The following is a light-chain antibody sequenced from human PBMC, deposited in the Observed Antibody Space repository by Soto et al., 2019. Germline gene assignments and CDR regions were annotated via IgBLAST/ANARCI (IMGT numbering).Light chain of an antibody. J-gene: IGKJ3*01. CDR2: GAS. V-gene: IGKV3-20*01. CDR3: QQYGSSGVT. Sequence: VLTQAPATMSLSPGERATLSCRASQSVSISQLAWYQQRPGPAPRLLVYGASTRATGIADRFSGSGSGTDFPLTISRLEPEDFAVYYCQQYGSSGVTFGPGTKVDVK. CDR1: QSVSISQ.